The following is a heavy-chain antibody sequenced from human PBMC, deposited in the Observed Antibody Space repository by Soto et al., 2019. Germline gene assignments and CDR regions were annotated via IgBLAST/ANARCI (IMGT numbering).Heavy chain of an antibody. CDR3: ATSQKGYNWNYFDH. CDR1: GDSISTEGYY. Sequence: SETLSLTCSVSGDSISTEGYYWGWLRQSPGKGPEWIGSVFYTGFTSYNPSLESRVSVSVDTSKNQFSLKVSGVSAADTAVYYCATSQKGYNWNYFDHWGQGALVTVSS. J-gene: IGHJ4*02. V-gene: IGHV4-39*01. D-gene: IGHD1-20*01. CDR2: VFYTGFT.